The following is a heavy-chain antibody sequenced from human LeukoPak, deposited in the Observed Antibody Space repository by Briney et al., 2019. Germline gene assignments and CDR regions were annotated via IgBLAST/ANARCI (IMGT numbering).Heavy chain of an antibody. J-gene: IGHJ5*02. CDR2: ISCDGSNK. CDR3: ARDSAYDYVWGSYRYPYNWFDP. CDR1: GFTFSSYA. Sequence: PGGSLRLSCAASGFTFSSYAMHWVRQAPGKGLEWVAVISCDGSNKYYADSVKGRFTISRDNSKNTLYLQMNNLRAEDTAVYYCARDSAYDYVWGSYRYPYNWFDPWGQGTLVTVSS. V-gene: IGHV3-30*04. D-gene: IGHD3-16*02.